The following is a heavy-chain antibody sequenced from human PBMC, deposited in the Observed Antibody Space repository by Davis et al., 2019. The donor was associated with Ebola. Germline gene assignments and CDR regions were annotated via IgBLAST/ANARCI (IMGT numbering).Heavy chain of an antibody. D-gene: IGHD2-2*01. CDR1: DGSISSHY. CDR2: IYDSGRT. Sequence: PSETLSLTCSFSDGSISSHYWNWIRQPPGKGLEWVGIIYDSGRTNYNPSPKSRAILSMDTSRKEFSLKLTSVTAADAAVYFCASPHQIRGKDFFDSWGPGTLVTVSS. V-gene: IGHV4-59*11. J-gene: IGHJ4*02. CDR3: ASPHQIRGKDFFDS.